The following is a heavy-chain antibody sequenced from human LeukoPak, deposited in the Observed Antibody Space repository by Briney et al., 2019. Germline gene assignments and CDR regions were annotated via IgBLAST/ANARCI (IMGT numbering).Heavy chain of an antibody. J-gene: IGHJ4*02. CDR2: ISGNGGST. CDR3: ARGHDYGDQIDY. D-gene: IGHD4-17*01. CDR1: GFTFSSYA. Sequence: GGSLRLSCSASGFTFSSYAMHWVRQAPGKGLEYVSGISGNGGSTYYADSVKDRFTISRDNSKNTLYLQMSSLRPEDTAVYYCARGHDYGDQIDYWGQGTLVTVSS. V-gene: IGHV3-64D*09.